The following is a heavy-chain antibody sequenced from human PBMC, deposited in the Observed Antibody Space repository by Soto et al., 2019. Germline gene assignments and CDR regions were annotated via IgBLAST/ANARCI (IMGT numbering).Heavy chain of an antibody. CDR3: ARDRGSYGMDV. Sequence: QVQLQESGPGLVKPSETLSLTCTVSGGSISSGGYWSWVRQRPGKGLEWIGYIYSSGSTYYSPSLVSRTSISIDTSKNQFSLKMSSVTAADTAVYYRARDRGSYGMDVWGQGTTVTVS. V-gene: IGHV4-31*03. CDR1: GGSISSGGY. CDR2: IYSSGST. J-gene: IGHJ6*02.